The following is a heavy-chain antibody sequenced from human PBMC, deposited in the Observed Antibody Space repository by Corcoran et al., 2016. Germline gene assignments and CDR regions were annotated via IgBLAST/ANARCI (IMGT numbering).Heavy chain of an antibody. J-gene: IGHJ4*02. D-gene: IGHD3-22*01. CDR1: GFTFGSYG. V-gene: IGHV3-33*01. CDR3: ARDPSAFTTRLFDY. Sequence: QVQLVESGGGVVQPGRSLRLSCAASGFTFGSYGMHWVRQAPGKGLEWVAVIWYDGSNKYYADSVKGRFTISRDNSKNTLYLQMNSLRAEDTAVYYCARDPSAFTTRLFDYWGQGTLVTVSS. CDR2: IWYDGSNK.